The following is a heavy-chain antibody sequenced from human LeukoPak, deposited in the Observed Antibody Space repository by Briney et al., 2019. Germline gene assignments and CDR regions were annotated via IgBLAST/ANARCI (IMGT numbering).Heavy chain of an antibody. V-gene: IGHV4-34*01. CDR1: GGSFSGYY. J-gene: IGHJ4*02. CDR2: INHSGST. CDR3: ARGVWFGELSGFYFDY. Sequence: SETLSLTCAVYGGSFSGYYWSGIRQPPGKGLEWIGEINHSGSTNNNPSLKSRVTISVDTSKNQFSLKLSSVTAADTAVYYCARGVWFGELSGFYFDYWGQGTLVTVSS. D-gene: IGHD3-10*01.